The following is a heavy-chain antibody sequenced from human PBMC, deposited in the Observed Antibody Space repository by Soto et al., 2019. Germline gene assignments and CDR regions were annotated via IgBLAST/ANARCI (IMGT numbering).Heavy chain of an antibody. CDR2: MNPNSGNT. Sequence: ASVKVSCKASGYTFGNNDISWVRQATGQGLEWMGWMNPNSGNTGYAQKFQGGVSMTRNTSITTAYLELSSLRSDDTAIYYCARMATSGTLNWFDPWGQGTLVT. J-gene: IGHJ5*02. V-gene: IGHV1-8*01. CDR3: ARMATSGTLNWFDP. CDR1: GYTFGNND.